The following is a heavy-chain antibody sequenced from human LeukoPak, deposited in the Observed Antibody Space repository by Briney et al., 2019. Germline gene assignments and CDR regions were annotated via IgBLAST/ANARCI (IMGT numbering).Heavy chain of an antibody. V-gene: IGHV3-21*01. CDR1: GFTLSTYS. CDR3: ARGGSSGYYYNAFDL. D-gene: IGHD3-22*01. J-gene: IGHJ3*01. CDR2: ISTSSTYI. Sequence: PGGSLRLSCAASGFTLSTYSMNWVRQALGKGREWGSSISTSSTYIYYADSVKGGFTISRDSAKNSLYLQMNSLRVEDTAVYYCARGGSSGYYYNAFDLWGQGTVVTVSS.